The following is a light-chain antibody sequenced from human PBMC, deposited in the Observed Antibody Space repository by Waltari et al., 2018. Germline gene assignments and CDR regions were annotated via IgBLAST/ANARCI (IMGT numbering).Light chain of an antibody. V-gene: IGKV3-11*01. CDR3: QQRRNWPLT. J-gene: IGKJ4*01. CDR2: DTS. CDR1: HGVEMY. Sequence: SCRASHGVEMYLAWYQQRPGQAPRLLIYDTSNRATDIPARFSGSGSETDFSLTISSLEPEDFAVYYCQQRRNWPLTFGGGTKVEIK.